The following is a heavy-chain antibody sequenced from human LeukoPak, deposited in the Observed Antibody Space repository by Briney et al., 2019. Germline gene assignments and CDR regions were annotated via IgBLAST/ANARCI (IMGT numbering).Heavy chain of an antibody. J-gene: IGHJ4*02. Sequence: GGSLRLSCAASGFTFSSYSMNWVRQAPGKGLEWVSSISSRSSYIYYADSVKGRFTISRDNAKNSLYLQMNSLRAEDTAVYYCARVDVRYSYGPFDYWGQGTLVTVSS. V-gene: IGHV3-21*01. CDR3: ARVDVRYSYGPFDY. CDR2: ISSRSSYI. D-gene: IGHD5-18*01. CDR1: GFTFSSYS.